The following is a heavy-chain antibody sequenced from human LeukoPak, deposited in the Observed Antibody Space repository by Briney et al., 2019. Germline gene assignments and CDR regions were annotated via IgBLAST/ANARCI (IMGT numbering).Heavy chain of an antibody. V-gene: IGHV3-30*04. Sequence: GRSLRLSCAASGFTFSSFALHWVRQAPGKGLEWVAVISYDGTNKYYADSVKGRFTISRDNSKNTLYLQMNSLRVEDTAVYYCARDGNSGYNSDHYYGMDAGGKGTTVTVFS. CDR2: ISYDGTNK. J-gene: IGHJ6*04. CDR3: ARDGNSGYNSDHYYGMDA. D-gene: IGHD5-12*01. CDR1: GFTFSSFA.